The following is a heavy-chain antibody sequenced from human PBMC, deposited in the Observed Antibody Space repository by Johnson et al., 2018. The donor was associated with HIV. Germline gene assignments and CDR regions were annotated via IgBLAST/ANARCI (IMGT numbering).Heavy chain of an antibody. CDR1: GFTFSSYG. J-gene: IGHJ3*02. V-gene: IGHV3-20*04. CDR2: INWNGGNT. Sequence: VQLVESGGGVVQPGRSLRLSCAASGFTFSSYGMHWVRQAPGKGLEWVSGINWNGGNTGYADSVKGRFTISRDNAKNSLYLQMNSLRAEDTALYYCARGVLLWFRELSSLNDAFDIWGQGTMVTVSS. CDR3: ARGVLLWFRELSSLNDAFDI. D-gene: IGHD3-10*01.